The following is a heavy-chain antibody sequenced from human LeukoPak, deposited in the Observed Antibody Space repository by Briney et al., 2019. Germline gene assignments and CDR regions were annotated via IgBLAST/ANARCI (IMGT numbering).Heavy chain of an antibody. Sequence: ASVTVSCTASGYTFAAHHIHWVRQAPGQGLEWMGWILPDGRDTKYSQKFQDRMTLTTDTSTNTAYMELSRLIPDDTAVYYCSGRYGPGPVWGQGTLISASP. V-gene: IGHV1-2*02. J-gene: IGHJ4*02. CDR2: ILPDGRDT. CDR1: GYTFAAHH. D-gene: IGHD3-10*01. CDR3: SGRYGPGPV.